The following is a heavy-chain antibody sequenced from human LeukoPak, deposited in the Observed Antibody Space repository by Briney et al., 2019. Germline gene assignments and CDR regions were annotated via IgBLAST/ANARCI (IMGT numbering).Heavy chain of an antibody. V-gene: IGHV3-48*03. D-gene: IGHD5-18*01. J-gene: IGHJ4*02. Sequence: GGSLRLSCAASGFTFSSYEMNWVRQAPGKGLEWVSYISSSGSTRYYADSVKGRFTISRDNAKNSLYLQMNSLRAEDTAVYYCARDRDTAMGTYDYWGQGTLVTVSS. CDR3: ARDRDTAMGTYDY. CDR1: GFTFSSYE. CDR2: ISSSGSTR.